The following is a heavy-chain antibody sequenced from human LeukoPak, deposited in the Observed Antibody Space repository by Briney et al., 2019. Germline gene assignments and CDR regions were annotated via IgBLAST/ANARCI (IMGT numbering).Heavy chain of an antibody. CDR2: IYYSGST. V-gene: IGHV4-59*01. Sequence: GTLRLSCTASGFSFSTYSKNWVRQAPGKGLEWIGYIYYSGSTNYNPSPKSRVTISVETSKNQFSLKLSALSAAGTAAYYCARDWGQRGIGDWGQGTLVTVSS. CDR3: ARDWGQRGIGD. J-gene: IGHJ4*02. D-gene: IGHD3-16*01. CDR1: GFSFSTYS.